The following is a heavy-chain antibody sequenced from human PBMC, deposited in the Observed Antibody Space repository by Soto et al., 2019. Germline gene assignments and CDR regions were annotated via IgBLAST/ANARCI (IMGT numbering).Heavy chain of an antibody. CDR2: ISGSGGST. V-gene: IGHV3-23*01. CDR3: AKDWSGGWYSPLGMDV. J-gene: IGHJ6*02. CDR1: GFTFSSYA. Sequence: VGSLRLSCAASGFTFSSYAMSWVRQAPGKGLEWVSAISGSGGSTYYADSVKGRFTISRDNSKNTLYLQMNSLRAEDTAVYYCAKDWSGGWYSPLGMDVWGQGTTVTVSS. D-gene: IGHD6-19*01.